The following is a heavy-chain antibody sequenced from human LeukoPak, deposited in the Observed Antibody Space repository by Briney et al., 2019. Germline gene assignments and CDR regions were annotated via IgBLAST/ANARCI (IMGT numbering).Heavy chain of an antibody. CDR2: INSDGSST. CDR1: GFTLSSYW. CDR3: ARIASHSSSWYDGGY. J-gene: IGHJ4*02. V-gene: IGHV3-74*01. Sequence: GGALRLSCAASGFTLSSYWMHWVRQAPGKGLGWGSRINSDGSSTTYADSVKGRFTISRDNARNTLYLQMNSLRAEDTGVYYCARIASHSSSWYDGGYWGQGTLVTVSS. D-gene: IGHD6-13*01.